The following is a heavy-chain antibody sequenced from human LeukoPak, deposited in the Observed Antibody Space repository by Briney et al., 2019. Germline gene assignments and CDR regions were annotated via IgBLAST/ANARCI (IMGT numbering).Heavy chain of an antibody. CDR2: IKSKTDGGTT. V-gene: IGHV3-15*01. J-gene: IGHJ4*02. Sequence: GGSLRLSCAASGFTFSWYGMHWVRQAPGRGLEWVDRIKSKTDGGTTDYAAPVKGRFTISRDDSKTTLYLQMNSLQTEDTAVYYCTTDQVVRGVTNDYWGQGTLVTVSS. CDR3: TTDQVVRGVTNDY. CDR1: GFTFSWYG. D-gene: IGHD3-10*01.